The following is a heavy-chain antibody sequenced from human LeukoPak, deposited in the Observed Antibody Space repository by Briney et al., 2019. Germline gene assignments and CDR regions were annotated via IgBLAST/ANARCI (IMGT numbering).Heavy chain of an antibody. J-gene: IGHJ4*02. CDR1: GGTFSSYA. V-gene: IGHV1-69*04. Sequence: SVTVSCKASGGTFSSYAISWVRQAPGQGLEWMGRIIPILGIANYAQKFQGRVTITADKSTSTAYMELSSLRSEDTAVYYCAREGLGELTLDCWGQGTLVTVSS. CDR2: IIPILGIA. D-gene: IGHD3-16*01. CDR3: AREGLGELTLDC.